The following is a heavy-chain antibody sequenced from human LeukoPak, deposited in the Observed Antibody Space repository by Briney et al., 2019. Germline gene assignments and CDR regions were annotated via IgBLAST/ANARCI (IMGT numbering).Heavy chain of an antibody. D-gene: IGHD3-10*01. CDR3: ARESFPAFAY. CDR2: ISYDGSNK. Sequence: GGSLRLSCAASGFTFSSYAMHWVRQAPGKGLEWVAVISYDGSNKYYADSVKGRFTISRDNSKNTLYLQMNSLTAEDPAVYYCARESFPAFAYCGQGTLVTVSS. J-gene: IGHJ4*02. V-gene: IGHV3-30*04. CDR1: GFTFSSYA.